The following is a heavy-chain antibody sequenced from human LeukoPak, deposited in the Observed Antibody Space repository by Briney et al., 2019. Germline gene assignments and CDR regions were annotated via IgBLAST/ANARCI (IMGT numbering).Heavy chain of an antibody. Sequence: ASVKVSCKASGYTFTGYYMHWVRQAPGQGLEWMGWINTNTGNPTYAQGFTGRFVFSLDTSVSTAYLQISSLKAEDTAVYYCARGAFEYSSSNWFDPWGQGTLVTVSS. D-gene: IGHD6-6*01. J-gene: IGHJ5*02. CDR1: GYTFTGYY. V-gene: IGHV7-4-1*02. CDR3: ARGAFEYSSSNWFDP. CDR2: INTNTGNP.